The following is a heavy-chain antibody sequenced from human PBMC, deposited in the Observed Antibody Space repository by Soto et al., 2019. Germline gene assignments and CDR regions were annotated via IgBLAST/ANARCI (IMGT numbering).Heavy chain of an antibody. V-gene: IGHV1-46*01. Sequence: QVQLVQSGAEVKKPGASVKVSCKASGYTFTSYYMHWVRQAPGQGLEWMGIINPSGGSTSYAQKFTGKVTMTRDTSTSTVYMELSSLRSEDTAVYYCARDEGRGPRYFDLRISGGFDYWGQGTLVTVSS. CDR3: ARDEGRGPRYFDLRISGGFDY. CDR1: GYTFTSYY. CDR2: INPSGGST. D-gene: IGHD3-9*01. J-gene: IGHJ4*02.